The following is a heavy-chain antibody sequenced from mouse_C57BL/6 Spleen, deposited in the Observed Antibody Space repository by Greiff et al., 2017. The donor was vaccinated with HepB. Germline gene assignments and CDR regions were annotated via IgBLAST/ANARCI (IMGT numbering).Heavy chain of an antibody. CDR1: GYAFSSSW. Sequence: QVQLQQSGPELVKPGASVKISCKASGYAFSSSWMNWVKQRPGKGLEWIGRIYPGDGDTNYNGKFKGKATLTADKSSSTAYMQLSSLTSEDSAVYFCARGGAVVATDYWGQGTTLTVSS. CDR3: ARGGAVVATDY. CDR2: IYPGDGDT. V-gene: IGHV1-82*01. J-gene: IGHJ2*01. D-gene: IGHD1-1*01.